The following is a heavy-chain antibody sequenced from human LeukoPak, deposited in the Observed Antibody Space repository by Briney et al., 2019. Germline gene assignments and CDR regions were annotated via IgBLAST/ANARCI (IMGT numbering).Heavy chain of an antibody. D-gene: IGHD4-23*01. J-gene: IGHJ4*02. CDR3: ASYGGNTQGFDY. CDR1: GGSFSGYY. V-gene: IGHV4-34*01. Sequence: KPSETLSLTCAVYGGSFSGYYWSWIRQPPGKGLEWIGEINHSGSTNYNPSLKSRVTISVDTSKNQFSLKLSSVTAADTAVYYCASYGGNTQGFDYWGQGTLVTVSS. CDR2: INHSGST.